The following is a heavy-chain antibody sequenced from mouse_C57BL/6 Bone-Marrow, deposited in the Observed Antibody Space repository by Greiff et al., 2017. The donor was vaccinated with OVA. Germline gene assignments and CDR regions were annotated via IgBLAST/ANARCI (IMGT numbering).Heavy chain of an antibody. CDR1: GYTFTSYG. Sequence: QVQLQQPGAELVKPGASVKLSCKASGYTFTSYGISWVKQRTGQGLEWIGEIYPRSGNTYYNEKFKGKATLTADKSSSTAYMELRSLTSEDSAVYFCARCGDLGYYAMDYWGQGTSVTVSS. J-gene: IGHJ4*01. CDR2: IYPRSGNT. V-gene: IGHV1-81*01. CDR3: ARCGDLGYYAMDY. D-gene: IGHD2-13*01.